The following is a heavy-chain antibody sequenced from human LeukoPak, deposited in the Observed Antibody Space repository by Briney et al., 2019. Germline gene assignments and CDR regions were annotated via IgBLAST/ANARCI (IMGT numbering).Heavy chain of an antibody. J-gene: IGHJ6*03. D-gene: IGHD6-13*01. Sequence: GGSLRLSCAASGFTFSSYGMHWVRQAPGKGLEWVAVIWYDGSNKYYADSVKGRFTISRDNSKNTLYLQMNSLRAEDTAVYYCAKGAHSSSWYYYYMDVWGKGTTVTVSS. CDR2: IWYDGSNK. CDR3: AKGAHSSSWYYYYMDV. V-gene: IGHV3-33*06. CDR1: GFTFSSYG.